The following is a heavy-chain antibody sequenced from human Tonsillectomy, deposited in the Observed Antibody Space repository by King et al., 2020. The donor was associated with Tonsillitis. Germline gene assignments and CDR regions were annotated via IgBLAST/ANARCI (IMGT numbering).Heavy chain of an antibody. CDR2: ISGYNGNI. CDR3: ARDVDIVPTTVDY. J-gene: IGHJ4*02. CDR1: GYTFTSYG. Sequence: VQLVQSGAEVKKPGASVKVSCKASGYTFTSYGISWVRQAPGQGLEWMGWISGYNGNINYAEKLQGRVTMTTDTSTGTAYMELRNLRYDDTAVYDGARDVDIVPTTVDYWGQGTLVTVSS. D-gene: IGHD5-12*01. V-gene: IGHV1-18*01.